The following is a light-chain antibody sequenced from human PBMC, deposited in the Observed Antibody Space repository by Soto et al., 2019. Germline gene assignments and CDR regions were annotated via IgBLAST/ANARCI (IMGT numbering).Light chain of an antibody. V-gene: IGKV1D-12*01. CDR1: QGISSW. CDR3: QQANSFPRT. Sequence: DIQMTQSPSSVSASVGDRVTITCRASQGISSWLAWYQQKPGKAPKLLIYAASSLQSGVPSRFSGSXSWTDXTXXXXSLQPEDFAXYYCQQANSFPRTFGQGTKLEIK. J-gene: IGKJ2*01. CDR2: AAS.